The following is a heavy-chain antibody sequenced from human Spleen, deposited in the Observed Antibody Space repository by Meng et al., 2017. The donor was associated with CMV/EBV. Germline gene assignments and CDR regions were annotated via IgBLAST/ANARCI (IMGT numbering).Heavy chain of an antibody. V-gene: IGHV3-53*01. CDR2: IYPGGTT. J-gene: IGHJ6*02. Sequence: GGSLRLSCAASDISVSNHYMAWVRQAPGKGLEWVSVIYPGGTTYYADSVKGRFTISRDRAKNTVYLQVNNLRAEDTAVYYCSRIEGDDFWSGFSPKDYYGMDVWGQGTTVTVSS. CDR3: SRIEGDDFWSGFSPKDYYGMDV. CDR1: DISVSNHY. D-gene: IGHD3-3*01.